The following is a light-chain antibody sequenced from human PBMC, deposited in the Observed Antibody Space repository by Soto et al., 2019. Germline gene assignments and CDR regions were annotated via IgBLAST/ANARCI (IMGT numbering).Light chain of an antibody. CDR3: QSYDSSNYWV. Sequence: NFMLTQHHSVSESPGKTVTISCTRSSGSIASNYVQWYQQRPGSAPTTVIYEDNQRPSGVPDRFSGSIDSSSNSASLTISGLKTEDEADYCCQSYDSSNYWVFGGGTKLTVL. CDR1: SGSIASNY. J-gene: IGLJ3*02. V-gene: IGLV6-57*03. CDR2: EDN.